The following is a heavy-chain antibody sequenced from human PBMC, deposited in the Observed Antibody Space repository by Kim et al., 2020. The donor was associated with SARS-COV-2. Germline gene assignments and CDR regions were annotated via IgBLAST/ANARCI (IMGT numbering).Heavy chain of an antibody. CDR3: AKGAGYCSGGSCQADAFDI. Sequence: GGSLRLSCAASGFTFSSYGMHWVRQAPGKGLEWVAVISYDGSNKYYADSVKGRFTISRDNSKNTLYLQMNSLRAEDTAVYYCAKGAGYCSGGSCQADAFDIWGQGTMVTVSS. J-gene: IGHJ3*02. D-gene: IGHD2-15*01. CDR1: GFTFSSYG. V-gene: IGHV3-30*18. CDR2: ISYDGSNK.